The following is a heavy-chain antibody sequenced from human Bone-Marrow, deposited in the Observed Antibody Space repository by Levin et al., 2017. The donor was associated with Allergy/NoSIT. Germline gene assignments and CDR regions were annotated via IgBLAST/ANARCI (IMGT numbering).Heavy chain of an antibody. CDR1: GDSITGYY. D-gene: IGHD6-13*01. Sequence: GSLRLSCTVSGDSITGYYWSWIRQPPGKGLEWIGYIYYSGSTNYNPSLKSRITISVDMSKNQFSLKVSSVTAADTAVYYCARLGRVAAAGTYNYHSMDVWGKGTTVTISS. CDR3: ARLGRVAAAGTYNYHSMDV. V-gene: IGHV4-59*01. CDR2: IYYSGST. J-gene: IGHJ6*03.